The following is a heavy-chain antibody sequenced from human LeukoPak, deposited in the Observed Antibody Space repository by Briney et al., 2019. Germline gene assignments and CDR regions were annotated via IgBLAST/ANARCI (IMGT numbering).Heavy chain of an antibody. CDR2: INPNSGGT. CDR3: ARAPAPTGGADY. V-gene: IGHV1-2*04. J-gene: IGHJ4*02. CDR1: GYTFTGYY. Sequence: GASVKVSCKASGYTFTGYYMHWVRQAPGQGLEWMGWINPNSGGTNYAQKFQGWVTMTRDTPISTAYMELSRLRSDDTAVYYCARAPAPTGGADYWGQGTLVTVSS. D-gene: IGHD3-16*01.